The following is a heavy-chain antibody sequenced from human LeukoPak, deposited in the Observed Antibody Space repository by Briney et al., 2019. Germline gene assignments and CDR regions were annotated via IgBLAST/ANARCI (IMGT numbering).Heavy chain of an antibody. Sequence: PSETLSLTCTVSGGSISSSNYYWGWIRQPPGKGLEWIGSIYYSGSTYYNPSLKSRVTISVDTSKNQFSLKLNSVTAADTAVYYCARSPVPFYSNYPSYWYFDLWGRGTLVTVSS. V-gene: IGHV4-39*07. D-gene: IGHD4-11*01. CDR1: GGSISSSNYY. CDR3: ARSPVPFYSNYPSYWYFDL. J-gene: IGHJ2*01. CDR2: IYYSGST.